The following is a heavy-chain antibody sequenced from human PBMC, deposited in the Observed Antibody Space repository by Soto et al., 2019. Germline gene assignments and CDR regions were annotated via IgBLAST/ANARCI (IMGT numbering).Heavy chain of an antibody. J-gene: IGHJ4*02. CDR2: ISSSSSYI. CDR1: GFTFSSYS. V-gene: IGHV3-21*01. D-gene: IGHD4-4*01. CDR3: ARNPELDYRTGRDTLDY. Sequence: GGSLRLAYTASGFTFSSYSMNWFRQAPGKWLEWVSCISSSSSYINYADSVKGRFTISRDNAKNSLYLQMNNLRAEDTAVYYCARNPELDYRTGRDTLDYWGQGA.